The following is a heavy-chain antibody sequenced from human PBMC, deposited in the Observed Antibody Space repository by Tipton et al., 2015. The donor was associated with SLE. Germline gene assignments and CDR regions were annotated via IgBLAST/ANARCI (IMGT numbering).Heavy chain of an antibody. CDR2: IYYSGST. CDR1: GGSISNNNYF. CDR3: ARVPGVGRAHFDY. V-gene: IGHV4-39*07. Sequence: GLVKPSETLSLTCTVSGGSISNNNYFWGWIRQPPGKGLEWIGSIYYSGSTYYNPSLKSRVTISVDTSKNQFSLKLSSVTAADTAVYYCARVPGVGRAHFDYWGQGTLVTVSS. J-gene: IGHJ4*02. D-gene: IGHD3-10*01.